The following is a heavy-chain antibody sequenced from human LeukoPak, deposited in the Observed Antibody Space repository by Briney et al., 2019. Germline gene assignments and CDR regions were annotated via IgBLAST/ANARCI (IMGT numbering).Heavy chain of an antibody. CDR2: IKRKTVGGTT. D-gene: IGHD5-12*01. J-gene: IGHJ4*02. Sequence: PGGSLRLSCAASGFTFSNAWMTWVRQAPGKGLEWVGRIKRKTVGGTTDYAAPVKGRFTISRDDSKDTLYLQMNSLIIADIGVYYCTTCGYSGYDSNYWGQGVLVTVSS. V-gene: IGHV3-15*01. CDR1: GFTFSNAW. CDR3: TTCGYSGYDSNY.